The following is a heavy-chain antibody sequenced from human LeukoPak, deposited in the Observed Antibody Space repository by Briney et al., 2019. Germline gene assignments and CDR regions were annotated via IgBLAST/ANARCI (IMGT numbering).Heavy chain of an antibody. CDR1: GFTFSSYS. D-gene: IGHD3-10*01. Sequence: PGGSLRLSCAASGFTFSSYSMNWVRQAPGKGLEWVAFIRYEGSEKYYADSVKGRFIISRDNSKNTLYLEMNILRTEDTAVYHCAKDLMRDRWFGESWGQGTLVTVSS. CDR3: AKDLMRDRWFGES. J-gene: IGHJ5*02. CDR2: IRYEGSEK. V-gene: IGHV3-30*02.